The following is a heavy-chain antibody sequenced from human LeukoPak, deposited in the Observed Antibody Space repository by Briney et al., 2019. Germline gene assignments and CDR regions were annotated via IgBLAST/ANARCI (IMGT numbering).Heavy chain of an antibody. D-gene: IGHD3/OR15-3a*01. V-gene: IGHV7-4-1*02. Sequence: ASVKVSCKASGYTFTSYAMNWVRQAPGQGLEWMGWINTNTGNPTYAQGFTGRFVFSLDTSVSTAYLQISSLKAEDTAVYYCAGLSHVDQFYWYFDLWGRGTLVTVSS. CDR3: AGLSHVDQFYWYFDL. CDR1: GYTFTSYA. CDR2: INTNTGNP. J-gene: IGHJ2*01.